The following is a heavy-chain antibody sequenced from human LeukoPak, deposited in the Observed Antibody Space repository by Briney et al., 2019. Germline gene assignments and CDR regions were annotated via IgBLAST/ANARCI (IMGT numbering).Heavy chain of an antibody. Sequence: GGSLRLSCAASGFTFSSYAMSWVRQAPGKGLEWVSAISGSGGSTYYADSVKGRFTISRDNSKNTVYLQMNSLRAEDTAVYYCARPSQWIGAFDIWGQGTMVTVSS. D-gene: IGHD6-19*01. CDR2: ISGSGGST. V-gene: IGHV3-23*01. CDR3: ARPSQWIGAFDI. CDR1: GFTFSSYA. J-gene: IGHJ3*02.